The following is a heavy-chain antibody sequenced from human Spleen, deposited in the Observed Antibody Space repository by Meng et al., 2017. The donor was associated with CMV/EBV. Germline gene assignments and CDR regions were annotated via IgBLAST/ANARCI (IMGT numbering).Heavy chain of an antibody. CDR3: ARDRNYGMDV. V-gene: IGHV4-34*01. CDR1: GGSFSGYY. J-gene: IGHJ6*02. CDR2: INHSGST. Sequence: GSLRLSCAVYGGSFSGYYWSWIRQPPGKGLEWIGEINHSGSTNYNPSLKSRVTISVDTSKNQFSLKLSSVTAADTAVYYCARDRNYGMDVWGQGTTVTV.